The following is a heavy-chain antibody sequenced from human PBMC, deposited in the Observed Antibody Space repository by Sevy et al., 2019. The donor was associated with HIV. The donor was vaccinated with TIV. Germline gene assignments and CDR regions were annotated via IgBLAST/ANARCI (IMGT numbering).Heavy chain of an antibody. CDR3: AKSYDYIWGSYRLDY. Sequence: GSLRLSCAASGFTFSSYGMHWVRQAPGKGLEWVAFIRYDGSNKYYADSVKGRFTISRDNSKNTLYLQMNSLRAEDTAVYYCAKSYDYIWGSYRLDYWGQGTLVTVSS. J-gene: IGHJ4*02. D-gene: IGHD3-16*02. CDR1: GFTFSSYG. CDR2: IRYDGSNK. V-gene: IGHV3-30*02.